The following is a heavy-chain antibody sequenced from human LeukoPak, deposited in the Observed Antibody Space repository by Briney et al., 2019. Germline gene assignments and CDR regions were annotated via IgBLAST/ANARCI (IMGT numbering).Heavy chain of an antibody. CDR1: GNPFTSYA. CDR2: INTNTGNP. D-gene: IGHD3-16*02. CDR3: ARAYQPLGGLSFPDS. Sequence: AASEKVSCKGSGNPFTSYAMHGMRQATGQGRACGVQINTNTGNPTYAQGFTGRFVFSLDTSVTTAYLQISSLKAEDTAVYYCARAYQPLGGLSFPDSWGQGTLVTVSS. J-gene: IGHJ5*01. V-gene: IGHV7-4-1*02.